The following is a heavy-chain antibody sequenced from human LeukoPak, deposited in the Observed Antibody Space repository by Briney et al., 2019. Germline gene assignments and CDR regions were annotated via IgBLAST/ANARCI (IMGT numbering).Heavy chain of an antibody. Sequence: SETLSLTCTVSGGSISSSSYYWGWIPQPPGKGLEWIGSIYYSGSTYYNPSLKSRVTISVDTSKNQFSLKLSSVTAADTAVYYCARTYYYDSSGYTSHFDYWGQGTLVTVSS. J-gene: IGHJ4*02. D-gene: IGHD3-22*01. CDR2: IYYSGST. V-gene: IGHV4-39*01. CDR3: ARTYYYDSSGYTSHFDY. CDR1: GGSISSSSYY.